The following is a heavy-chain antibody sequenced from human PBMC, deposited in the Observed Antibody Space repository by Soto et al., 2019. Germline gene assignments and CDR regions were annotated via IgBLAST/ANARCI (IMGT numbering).Heavy chain of an antibody. Sequence: SETLSLTCAVSGGSFRGYFWSWIRQSPDKGLEWIGEINDSGSTYYNPSFKSRLTISVDTSKSQISLTLTSVTAVDSAVYYCQGGDFWGQGTRVTVSS. V-gene: IGHV4-34*01. CDR1: GGSFRGYF. CDR3: QGGDF. J-gene: IGHJ4*02. D-gene: IGHD3-16*01. CDR2: INDSGST.